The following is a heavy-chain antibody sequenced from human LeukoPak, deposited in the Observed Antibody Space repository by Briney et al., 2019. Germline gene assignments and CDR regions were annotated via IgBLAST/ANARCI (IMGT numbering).Heavy chain of an antibody. CDR2: IFYSGST. Sequence: SETLSLTCTVSGGSINSGGYYWSWIRQHPGKGLEWIGYIFYSGSTYYNPSLKSRVSISVDTSKNQFSLKLTSMTAADTAIYYCARGASRSELDYWGQGTLVTVSS. D-gene: IGHD4-17*01. CDR3: ARGASRSELDY. J-gene: IGHJ4*02. V-gene: IGHV4-31*03. CDR1: GGSINSGGYY.